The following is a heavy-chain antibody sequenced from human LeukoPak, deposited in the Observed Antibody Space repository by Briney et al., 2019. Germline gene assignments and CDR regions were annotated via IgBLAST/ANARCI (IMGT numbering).Heavy chain of an antibody. CDR3: ARTYYYDSSGPYY. Sequence: SETLSLTCTVSGDSISNSSYYWGWVPQPPGKGLEWIGSFYYSGSTFYNPSLESRVTISVDTSKNQFSLKLSSVTAADTAVYYCARTYYYDSSGPYYWGQGTLVTVSS. D-gene: IGHD3-22*01. CDR2: FYYSGST. V-gene: IGHV4-39*07. CDR1: GDSISNSSYY. J-gene: IGHJ4*02.